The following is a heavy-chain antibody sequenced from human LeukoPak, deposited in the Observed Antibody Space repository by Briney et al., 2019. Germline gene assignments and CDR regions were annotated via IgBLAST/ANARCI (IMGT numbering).Heavy chain of an antibody. CDR3: ARDDYDYVWGSYRYKEGDY. J-gene: IGHJ4*02. CDR1: GFTFSSYS. Sequence: GGSLRLSCAASGFTFSSYSMNWVRQAPGKGLEWVSSISSSSSYIYYADSVRGRFTISRDNAKNSLYLQMNSLRAEDTAVYDCARDDYDYVWGSYRYKEGDYWGQGTLVTVSS. D-gene: IGHD3-16*02. CDR2: ISSSSSYI. V-gene: IGHV3-21*01.